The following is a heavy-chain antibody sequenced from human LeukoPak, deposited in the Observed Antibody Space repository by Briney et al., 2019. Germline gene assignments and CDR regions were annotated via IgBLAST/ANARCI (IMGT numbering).Heavy chain of an antibody. J-gene: IGHJ3*02. CDR2: IYTSGST. CDR1: GGSISSYY. D-gene: IGHD3-3*01. V-gene: IGHV4-4*07. Sequence: SETLSLTCTVSGGSISSYYWSWIRQPAGKGLEWIGRIYTSGSTNYNPSLKSRVTMSVDTSKNQFSLKLSSVTAADTAVYYCARSPNGYYGFWSGLEHDAFDIWGQGTMVTVSS. CDR3: ARSPNGYYGFWSGLEHDAFDI.